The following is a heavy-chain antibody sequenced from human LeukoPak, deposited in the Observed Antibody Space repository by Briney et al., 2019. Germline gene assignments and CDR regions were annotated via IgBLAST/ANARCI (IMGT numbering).Heavy chain of an antibody. Sequence: PSQTLSLTCTVSGGSISSGGYYWSWIRQPPGKGLEWIGYIYHSGSTYYNPSLKSRVTISVDRSKNQFSLKLSSVTAADTAVYYCARRDYHDAFDIWGQGTMVTVSS. CDR3: ARRDYHDAFDI. D-gene: IGHD4/OR15-4a*01. J-gene: IGHJ3*02. CDR1: GGSISSGGYY. V-gene: IGHV4-30-2*01. CDR2: IYHSGST.